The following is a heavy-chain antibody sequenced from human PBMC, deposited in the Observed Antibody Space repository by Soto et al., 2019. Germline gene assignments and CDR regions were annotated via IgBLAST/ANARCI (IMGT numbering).Heavy chain of an antibody. CDR1: GFTFSSYA. Sequence: EVQLLESGGGLVQPGGSLRLSCAASGFTFSSYAMSWVRQAPGKGLEWVSAISGSGGSTYYADSVKGRFTISRDNSKNKLYLQMNSLRAEDTAVYYCAKDITDYGSGIPDYWGQGTLVTVSS. V-gene: IGHV3-23*01. J-gene: IGHJ4*02. CDR3: AKDITDYGSGIPDY. D-gene: IGHD3-10*01. CDR2: ISGSGGST.